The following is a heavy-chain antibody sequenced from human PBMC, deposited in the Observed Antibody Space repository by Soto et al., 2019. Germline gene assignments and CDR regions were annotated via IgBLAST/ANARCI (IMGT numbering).Heavy chain of an antibody. V-gene: IGHV4-59*01. CDR3: ARGAPYYDFWSGYYTSNEGLGYYYYYMDV. J-gene: IGHJ6*03. CDR2: IYYSGST. Sequence: SETLSLTCTVSGGSISSYYWSWIRQPPGKGLEWIGYIYYSGSTNYNPSLKSRVTISVDTSKNQFSLKLSSVTAADTAVYYCARGAPYYDFWSGYYTSNEGLGYYYYYMDVWGKGTTVTVSS. D-gene: IGHD3-3*01. CDR1: GGSISSYY.